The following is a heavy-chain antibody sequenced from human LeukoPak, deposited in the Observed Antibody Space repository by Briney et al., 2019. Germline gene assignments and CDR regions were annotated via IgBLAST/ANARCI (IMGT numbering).Heavy chain of an antibody. J-gene: IGHJ4*02. D-gene: IGHD3-3*01. Sequence: GGSLRLSCAASGFTFSNAWMSWVRQAPGKGLEWVSSISSSSSYIYYADSVKGRFTISRDNAKNSLYLQMNSLRAEDTAVYYCARDPNYDFTHFDYWGQGTLVTVSS. V-gene: IGHV3-21*01. CDR1: GFTFSNAW. CDR2: ISSSSSYI. CDR3: ARDPNYDFTHFDY.